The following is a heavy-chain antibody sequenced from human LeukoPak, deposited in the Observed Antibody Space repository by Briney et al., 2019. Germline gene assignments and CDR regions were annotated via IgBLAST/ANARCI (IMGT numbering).Heavy chain of an antibody. J-gene: IGHJ4*02. D-gene: IGHD3-22*01. CDR1: GDSITTSSYY. V-gene: IGHV4-39*01. CDR2: IYYSGST. CDR3: ARLETYDSTLDY. Sequence: ETLSLTCTVSGDSITTSSYYWGWIRQPPRKGLEWIGNIYYSGSTYYNPSLKSRVTISVDTSKNQFSLWLSSVTAADTAVYYCARLETYDSTLDYWGQGTLVTVSS.